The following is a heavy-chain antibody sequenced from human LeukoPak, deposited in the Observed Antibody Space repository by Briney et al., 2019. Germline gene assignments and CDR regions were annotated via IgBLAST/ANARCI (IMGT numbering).Heavy chain of an antibody. V-gene: IGHV1-69*04. CDR1: GGTFSSYA. CDR3: ARDPRRYYCSGKGIYYGMDV. J-gene: IGHJ6*02. Sequence: SVKVSCKASGGTFSSYAISWVRQAPGQGLEWMGRIIPILGIANYAQKFQGRVTITADKSTSTAYMELSSLRSEDTAVYYCARDPRRYYCSGKGIYYGMDVWGQGTTVTVSS. D-gene: IGHD3-10*01. CDR2: IIPILGIA.